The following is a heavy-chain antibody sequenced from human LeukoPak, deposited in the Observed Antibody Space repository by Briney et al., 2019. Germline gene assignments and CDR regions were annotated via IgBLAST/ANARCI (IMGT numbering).Heavy chain of an antibody. CDR3: AREAVTTWFDP. CDR1: GFTFSSYY. J-gene: IGHJ5*02. D-gene: IGHD4-17*01. CDR2: INPNSGGT. Sequence: ASVKVSCKASGFTFSSYYMHWVRQAPGQGLEWVGWINPNSGGTNYAQKFQGRVTMTRDTSISTAYMELSRLLSGDTAVYYCAREAVTTWFDPWGQGTLVTVSS. V-gene: IGHV1-2*02.